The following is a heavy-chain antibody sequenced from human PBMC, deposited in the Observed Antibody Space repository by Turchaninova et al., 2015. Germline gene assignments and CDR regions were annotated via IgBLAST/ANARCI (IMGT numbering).Heavy chain of an antibody. CDR1: GPIFRNYG. D-gene: IGHD2-15*01. V-gene: IGHV3-33*01. J-gene: IGHJ5*02. Sequence: QVQLVESGGGVVQPGRSRRLSCGASGPIFRNYGMHGVSQAPGKGLEWVAVLYFDGKNKYYADSRKGRFTNSIYNSKNTLSLQLNSRRTEDTAVYYCATDGPPDAVVGATLDLWGQGTLVTVSS. CDR2: LYFDGKNK. CDR3: ATDGPPDAVVGATLDL.